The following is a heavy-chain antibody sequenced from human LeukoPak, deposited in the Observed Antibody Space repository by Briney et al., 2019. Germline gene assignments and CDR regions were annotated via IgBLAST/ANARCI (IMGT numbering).Heavy chain of an antibody. D-gene: IGHD3-22*01. CDR1: GGSISSYY. CDR2: IYYSGST. J-gene: IGHJ4*02. V-gene: IGHV4-59*08. Sequence: SETLSLTCTVSGGSISSYYWSWIRQPPGKGLEWIGYIYYSGSTNYNPSLKSRVTISVDTSKNQFSLKLSSVTAADTAVYYCASIYDSSGLENDYWGQGTLVTVSS. CDR3: ASIYDSSGLENDY.